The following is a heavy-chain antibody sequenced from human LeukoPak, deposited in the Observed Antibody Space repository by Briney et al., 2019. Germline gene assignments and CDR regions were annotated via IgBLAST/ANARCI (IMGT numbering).Heavy chain of an antibody. Sequence: SETLSLTCSVSGVPISSRSYYRGWIRQPPGKGLEWIGYFYNSGRSTYNPSLKSRVTISADTSKNHFSLKLNSVTTADTAVYYCTRGAGWLIDYWGQGILVTVSS. D-gene: IGHD3-16*01. J-gene: IGHJ4*02. CDR1: GVPISSRSYY. CDR2: FYNSGRS. V-gene: IGHV4-61*03. CDR3: TRGAGWLIDY.